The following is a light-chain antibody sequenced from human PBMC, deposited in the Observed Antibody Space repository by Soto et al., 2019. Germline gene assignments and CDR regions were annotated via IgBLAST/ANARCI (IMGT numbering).Light chain of an antibody. J-gene: IGKJ2*01. Sequence: EIVLTQSPGTLSLSPGERATLSCRASQSVSSSYLAWYQQKPGQAPRLLIYGASSRATGIPDRFSGSGSGTDFTLTISRLEPEDVAVYYCPQYGSSTGTFGQGTKLEIK. CDR1: QSVSSSY. CDR2: GAS. V-gene: IGKV3-20*01. CDR3: PQYGSSTGT.